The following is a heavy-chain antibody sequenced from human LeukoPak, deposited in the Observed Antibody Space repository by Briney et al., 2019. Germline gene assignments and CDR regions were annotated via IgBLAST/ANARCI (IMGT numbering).Heavy chain of an antibody. Sequence: GGSLRLSCAASGFTFSSYAMSWVRRAPGKGLEWVSAISGSGGSTYYADSVKGRFTISRDNSKNTLYLQMNSLRAEDTAVYYCAKASGYDSSGYYYSPFDYWGQGTLVTVSS. J-gene: IGHJ4*02. CDR3: AKASGYDSSGYYYSPFDY. V-gene: IGHV3-23*01. D-gene: IGHD3-22*01. CDR1: GFTFSSYA. CDR2: ISGSGGST.